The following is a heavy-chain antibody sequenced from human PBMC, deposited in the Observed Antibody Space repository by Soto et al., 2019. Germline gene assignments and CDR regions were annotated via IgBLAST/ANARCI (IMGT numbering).Heavy chain of an antibody. J-gene: IGHJ4*02. CDR3: ARGSYYYASSGYSHY. D-gene: IGHD3-22*01. Sequence: PSETLSLTCTVSGGSISSGDYYWSWIRQPPGKGLEWIGYIYYSGSTYYNPSLKSRVTISVDTSKNQFSLTPTSVTAADTPVYSCARGSYYYASSGYSHYWGQGTLVTVSS. V-gene: IGHV4-30-4*01. CDR1: GGSISSGDYY. CDR2: IYYSGST.